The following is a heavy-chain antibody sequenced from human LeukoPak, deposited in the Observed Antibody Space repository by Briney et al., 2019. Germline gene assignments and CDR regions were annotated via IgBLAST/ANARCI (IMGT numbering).Heavy chain of an antibody. D-gene: IGHD3-22*01. J-gene: IGHJ4*02. V-gene: IGHV1-24*01. Sequence: GASVKVSCKVSGYTLTELSMHWVRQAPGKGLEWMGGFDPEDGETIYAQKFQGRVTMTEDTSTDTAYMELSSLRSEDTAVYYCATRVEYYYDSSGSLYYFDYWGQGTLVTVSS. CDR1: GYTLTELS. CDR3: ATRVEYYYDSSGSLYYFDY. CDR2: FDPEDGET.